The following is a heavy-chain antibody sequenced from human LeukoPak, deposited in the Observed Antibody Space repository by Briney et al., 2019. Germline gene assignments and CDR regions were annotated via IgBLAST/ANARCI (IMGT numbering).Heavy chain of an antibody. V-gene: IGHV1-18*01. CDR1: GYTFTSYG. CDR2: ISAYNGNT. D-gene: IGHD4-17*01. J-gene: IGHJ6*02. Sequence: VASVKVSCKASGYTFTSYGISWVRQAPGRGLEWMGWISAYNGNTNYAQKLQGRVTMTTDTSTSTAYMELRSLRSDDTAVYYCARGSGTYGQKGGMDVWGQGTTVTVSS. CDR3: ARGSGTYGQKGGMDV.